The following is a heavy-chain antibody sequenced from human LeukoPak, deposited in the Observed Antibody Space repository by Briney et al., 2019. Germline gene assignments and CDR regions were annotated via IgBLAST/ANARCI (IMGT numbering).Heavy chain of an antibody. CDR2: INPNSGGT. J-gene: IGHJ4*02. V-gene: IGHV1-2*02. D-gene: IGHD3-9*01. Sequence: ASVKVSCKASGYTFTGYYMHWVRQAPGQGLEWMGWINPNSGGTNYAQKFQGRVTMTRDTSISTAYMELSRLRSDDTAVYYCARGYYDILTGYYALAYWGQGTLVTVSS. CDR3: ARGYYDILTGYYALAY. CDR1: GYTFTGYY.